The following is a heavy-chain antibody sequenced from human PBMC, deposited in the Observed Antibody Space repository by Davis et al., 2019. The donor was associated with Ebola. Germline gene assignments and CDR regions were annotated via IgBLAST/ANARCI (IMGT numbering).Heavy chain of an antibody. CDR3: ARRQYALSSGYYSGNFQYAMDV. D-gene: IGHD3-3*01. Sequence: PGGSLRLSCTASAGSDFNTYTVHCVRQAPGKGLEWVAGISFDGGYERYAESVKGRFTVSRENYKSMLHLQMNSLRAEDTAVYYCARRQYALSSGYYSGNFQYAMDVWGQGTTVTVSS. CDR1: AGSDFNTYT. CDR2: ISFDGGYE. J-gene: IGHJ6*02. V-gene: IGHV3-30-3*01.